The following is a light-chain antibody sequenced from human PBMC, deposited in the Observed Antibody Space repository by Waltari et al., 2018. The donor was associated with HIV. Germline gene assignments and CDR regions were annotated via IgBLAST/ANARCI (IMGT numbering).Light chain of an antibody. CDR2: GNS. Sequence: QSVLTQPPSVSGAPGQRVTISCTGRSSNIGAGYDVPWYQQPPGTAPKLLIYGNSNRPSGVPDRFSGSKSGTSASRAITGLQAEDEADYYCQSYDSSLSVVFGGGTKLTVL. CDR3: QSYDSSLSVV. V-gene: IGLV1-40*01. J-gene: IGLJ2*01. CDR1: SSNIGAGYD.